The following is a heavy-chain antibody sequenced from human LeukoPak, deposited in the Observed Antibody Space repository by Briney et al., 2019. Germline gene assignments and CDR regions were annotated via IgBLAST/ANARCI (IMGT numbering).Heavy chain of an antibody. V-gene: IGHV3-30*02. D-gene: IGHD5-12*01. CDR2: IRYDGSNK. J-gene: IGHJ6*03. CDR1: GFTFSSYG. CDR3: AKGEVDRPYYYYMDV. Sequence: GGSLRLSCAASGFTFSSYGMHWVRQAPGKGLEWVAFIRYDGSNKYYADSVKGRFTISRDNSKNTLYLQMNSLRAEDTAVYYCAKGEVDRPYYYYMDVWGKGTTVTVSS.